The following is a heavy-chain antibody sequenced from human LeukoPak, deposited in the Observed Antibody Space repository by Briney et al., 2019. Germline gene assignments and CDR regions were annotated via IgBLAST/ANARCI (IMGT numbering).Heavy chain of an antibody. V-gene: IGHV4-30-4*07. J-gene: IGHJ6*03. D-gene: IGHD3-3*01. CDR2: IYYSGST. Sequence: SETLSLTCAVSGDSTSSGGYSWSWIRQPPGKGLEWIGYIYYSGSTYYNPSLKSRVTISVDTSKNQFSLKLSSVTAADTAVYYCARGVVTRVNYYYYMDVWGKGTTVTVSS. CDR1: GDSTSSGGYS. CDR3: ARGVVTRVNYYYYMDV.